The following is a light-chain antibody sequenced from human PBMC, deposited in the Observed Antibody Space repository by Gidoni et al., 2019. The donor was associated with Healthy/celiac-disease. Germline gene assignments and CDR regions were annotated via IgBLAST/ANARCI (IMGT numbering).Light chain of an antibody. CDR2: DAS. V-gene: IGKV3-11*01. CDR3: QQRSNWLT. Sequence: EIVFTHSPATLSLSPGERAPLSCRASQSVSSYLAWYQQKPGQAPRLLIYDASNRATGTPTRFSGSWSGTDFTLTISSLDPEDFAVYYCQQRSNWLTFGGGTKVEIK. J-gene: IGKJ4*01. CDR1: QSVSSY.